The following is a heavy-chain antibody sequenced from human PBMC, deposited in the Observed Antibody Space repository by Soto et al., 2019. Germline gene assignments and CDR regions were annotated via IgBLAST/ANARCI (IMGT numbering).Heavy chain of an antibody. V-gene: IGHV3-23*01. D-gene: IGHD3-22*01. Sequence: EVQLLESGGGLVQPGGSLRLSCAASGFTFSSYVMNWVRQAPGKGLEWVSAISGSAATTHFADSVKGRFTISRDNSKNTLNLQMNSLIAEDTAVYYCARDRSYYDSSGSYSPPYWGQGTLVTVSS. CDR2: ISGSAATT. CDR3: ARDRSYYDSSGSYSPPY. CDR1: GFTFSSYV. J-gene: IGHJ4*02.